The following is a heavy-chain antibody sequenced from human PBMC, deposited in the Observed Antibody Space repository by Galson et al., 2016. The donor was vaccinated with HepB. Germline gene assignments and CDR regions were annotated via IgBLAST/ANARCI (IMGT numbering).Heavy chain of an antibody. CDR1: GFSLSSSGVG. J-gene: IGHJ1*01. CDR2: IFWDDDH. CDR3: THSPATMESEEYIQH. Sequence: PALVKPTQTLTLTCTFSGFSLSSSGVGVGWVRQPPGKALEWLGIIFWDDDHRYSPSLRSRLTITQDTSKNQVVLKMTTMDPVDTGTYYCTHSPATMESEEYIQHWGQGTLVTVSS. D-gene: IGHD4/OR15-4a*01. V-gene: IGHV2-5*02.